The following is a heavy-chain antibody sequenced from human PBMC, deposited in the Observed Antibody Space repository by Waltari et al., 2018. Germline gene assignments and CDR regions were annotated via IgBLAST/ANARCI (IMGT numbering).Heavy chain of an antibody. J-gene: IGHJ4*02. V-gene: IGHV3-30*18. CDR2: IWYDGSNK. Sequence: QVQLVESGGGVVQPGRSLRLSCAASGFTFSSYGMHWVRQAPGKGLEWVAVIWYDGSNKYYADSVKGRFTISRDNSKNTLYLQMNSLRAEDTAMYYCAKEGGMYWGQGTLVTVSS. CDR1: GFTFSSYG. D-gene: IGHD3-16*01. CDR3: AKEGGMY.